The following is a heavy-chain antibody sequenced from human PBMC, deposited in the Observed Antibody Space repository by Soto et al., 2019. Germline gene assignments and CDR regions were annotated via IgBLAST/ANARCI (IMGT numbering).Heavy chain of an antibody. CDR3: AGDCVAIDAVDN. V-gene: IGHV1-69*01. CDR1: GGPFNNHG. CDR2: VIPTLATA. Sequence: QVQLVQSGAEVKKPGSWVKVSCKTSGGPFNNHGINWVRQAPGQGLEWVGLVIPTLATADYAQKFQGRVTMTADEVTDTAYMELSSLRSDDTVVYFCAGDCVAIDAVDNCGQGPLVTVSS. J-gene: IGHJ3*02.